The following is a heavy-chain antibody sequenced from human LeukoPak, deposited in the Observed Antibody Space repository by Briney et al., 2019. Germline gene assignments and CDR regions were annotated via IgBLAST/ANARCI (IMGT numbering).Heavy chain of an antibody. Sequence: PGGSLRLSCAASGFTFSSYSMNWVRQAPGKGLEWVSYISSSSSTIYYADSVKGRFTISRDNSKNTLYLQMNSLRAEDTAVYYCARLEASHYYGSGSPNLNWFDPWGQGTLVTVSS. CDR1: GFTFSSYS. J-gene: IGHJ5*02. V-gene: IGHV3-48*01. CDR2: ISSSSSTI. CDR3: ARLEASHYYGSGSPNLNWFDP. D-gene: IGHD3-10*01.